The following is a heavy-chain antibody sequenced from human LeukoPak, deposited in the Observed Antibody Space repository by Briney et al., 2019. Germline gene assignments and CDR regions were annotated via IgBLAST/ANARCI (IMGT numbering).Heavy chain of an antibody. CDR1: TFTFSSYW. V-gene: IGHV3-7*03. CDR2: LNQDGSEK. Sequence: GGSLRLSCAASTFTFSSYWMSWVRQAPGKGLEWVANLNQDGSEKSYVASVKGRFTISRDNAKNSLYLQMSNLRAEDTAVYFCARGGGLDVWGQGATVTVSS. J-gene: IGHJ6*02. D-gene: IGHD3-16*01. CDR3: ARGGGLDV.